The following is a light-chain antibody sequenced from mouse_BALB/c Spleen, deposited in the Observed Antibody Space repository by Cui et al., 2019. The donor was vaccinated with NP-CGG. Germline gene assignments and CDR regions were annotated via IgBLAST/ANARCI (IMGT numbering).Light chain of an antibody. Sequence: QPVVTQKSAPTTSPGETVTLTCRSITGAVTTSNYANWVQEKPDHLFTGLIGGTNNRAPGVPARFSGSLIGDKAALTITGAQTEDEAIYFCALWYSNHWVFGGGTKLTVL. CDR2: GTN. J-gene: IGLJ1*01. CDR3: ALWYSNHWV. V-gene: IGLV1*01. CDR1: TGAVTTSNY.